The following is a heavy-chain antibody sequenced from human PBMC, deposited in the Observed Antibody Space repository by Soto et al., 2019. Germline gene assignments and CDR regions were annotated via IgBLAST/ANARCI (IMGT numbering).Heavy chain of an antibody. V-gene: IGHV3-21*01. CDR3: ARETEAYSWNDGLMDV. CDR2: IDTGSTFM. CDR1: GFSFSNFT. Sequence: EVQLVESGGGLVEPGGYLRLSCAASGFSFSNFTMNWVRQAPGKGLEWVSSIDTGSTFMFFADSVTGRFTISRDNSKKSVYLQMNSLRAEDTAVYFCARETEAYSWNDGLMDVWGQGATVTVSS. J-gene: IGHJ6*02. D-gene: IGHD1-20*01.